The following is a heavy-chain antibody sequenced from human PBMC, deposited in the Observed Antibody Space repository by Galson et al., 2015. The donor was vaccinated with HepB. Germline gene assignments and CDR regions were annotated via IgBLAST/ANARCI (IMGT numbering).Heavy chain of an antibody. CDR3: ARRYSSSWLGYYYYYMDV. CDR1: GYTFTSYD. CDR2: MNPNSGNT. Sequence: SVKVSCKASGYTFTSYDINWVRQATGQGLEWMGWMNPNSGNTGYAQKFQGRVTMTRNTSISTAYMELSSLRSEDTAVYYCARRYSSSWLGYYYYYMDVWGKGTTVTVSS. D-gene: IGHD6-13*01. J-gene: IGHJ6*03. V-gene: IGHV1-8*01.